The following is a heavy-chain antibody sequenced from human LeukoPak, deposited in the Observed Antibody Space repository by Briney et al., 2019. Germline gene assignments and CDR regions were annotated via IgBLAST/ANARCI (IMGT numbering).Heavy chain of an antibody. J-gene: IGHJ6*03. Sequence: SETLSLTCTVSGGSISSYYWSWIRQPPGKGLEWIGYIYYSGSTNYNPSLKSRVTISVDTSKNQFSLKLSSVTAADTAVYYCASMGYYYYYMDVWGKGTTVTVSS. V-gene: IGHV4-59*01. CDR1: GGSISSYY. CDR3: ASMGYYYYYMDV. D-gene: IGHD3-10*01. CDR2: IYYSGST.